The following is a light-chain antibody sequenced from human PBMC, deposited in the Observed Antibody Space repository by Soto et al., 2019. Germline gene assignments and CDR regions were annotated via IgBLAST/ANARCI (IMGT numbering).Light chain of an antibody. CDR2: EVS. Sequence: QSALTQPASVSGSAEQSITISCTGTSSDVGGYNYVSWYQHHPGKAPKLIIYEVSSRPSGVSYRFSGSKSGNTASLTISGLQADDEAEYYCSSYVNYNTFVVFGGGTKLTVL. CDR1: SSDVGGYNY. V-gene: IGLV2-14*01. J-gene: IGLJ2*01. CDR3: SSYVNYNTFVV.